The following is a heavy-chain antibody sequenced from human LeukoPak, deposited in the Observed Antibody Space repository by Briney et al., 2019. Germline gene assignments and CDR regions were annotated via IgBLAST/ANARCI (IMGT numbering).Heavy chain of an antibody. Sequence: ASVKVSCKASGYTFTDNYIHWVRQAPGQGLEWMGRISAYNGNTNYAQKLQGRVTMTTDTSTSTAYMELRSLRSDDTAVYYCARAILGQWGYFDYWGQGTLVTVSS. J-gene: IGHJ4*02. CDR1: GYTFTDNY. D-gene: IGHD3-16*01. V-gene: IGHV1-18*04. CDR3: ARAILGQWGYFDY. CDR2: ISAYNGNT.